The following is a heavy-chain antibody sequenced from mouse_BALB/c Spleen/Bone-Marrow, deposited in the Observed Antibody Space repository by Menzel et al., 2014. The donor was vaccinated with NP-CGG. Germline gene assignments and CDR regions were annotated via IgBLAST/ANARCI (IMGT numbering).Heavy chain of an antibody. CDR2: INPESRTI. D-gene: IGHD1-2*01. V-gene: IGHV4-1*02. CDR1: GFDLSRYW. CDR3: ARRDYYCCLNY. Sequence: EVMLVESGGGLVQPGGSLELSCAASGFDLSRYWMSWVRPAPGKGLEWIGEINPESRTINYSPSLKDKFIISRDNAKNTLSLRLNRVISEDTALYYCARRDYYCCLNYWGQGTTLTVSS. J-gene: IGHJ2*01.